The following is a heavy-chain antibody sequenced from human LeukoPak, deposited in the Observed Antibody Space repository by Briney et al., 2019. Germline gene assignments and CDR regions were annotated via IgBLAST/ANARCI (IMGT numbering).Heavy chain of an antibody. D-gene: IGHD1-20*01. CDR3: ARGITGSNNWFDP. Sequence: GGSLRLSCAASGFTVSSTYMSWLRQAPGKGLEWVSLIYTGGTTYYADSVKGRFTISRDNSENTLYLQMNSLRAEDTAVYYCARGITGSNNWFDPWGRGTLVTVSS. V-gene: IGHV3-53*01. CDR1: GFTVSSTY. CDR2: IYTGGTT. J-gene: IGHJ5*02.